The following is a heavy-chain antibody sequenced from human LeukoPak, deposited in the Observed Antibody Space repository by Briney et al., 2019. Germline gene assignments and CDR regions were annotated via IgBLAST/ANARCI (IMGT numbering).Heavy chain of an antibody. CDR1: GGSISSGSYY. CDR2: MFYSGST. V-gene: IGHV4-39*01. D-gene: IGHD2-15*01. J-gene: IGHJ6*03. CDR3: ARALGSYCSGGSCYSGGNYYYYMDV. Sequence: SETLSLTCTVSGGSISSGSYYWGWIRQPPGKGLEWIGSMFYSGSTYYNPSLKSRVTISVDTSKNQFSLKLSSVTAADTAVYYCARALGSYCSGGSCYSGGNYYYYMDVWGKGTTVTISS.